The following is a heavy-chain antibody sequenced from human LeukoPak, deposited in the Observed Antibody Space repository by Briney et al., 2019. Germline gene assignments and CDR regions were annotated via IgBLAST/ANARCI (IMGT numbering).Heavy chain of an antibody. J-gene: IGHJ4*02. Sequence: GESLKISCKGSGYSFTSYWIGWVRQMPGKGLEWMGIIYPGDSDTRYSPSFQGQVTISADKSISTAYLQRSSLKASDTAMYYCGLRVSLHQFDYWGQGTLVTVSS. CDR2: IYPGDSDT. V-gene: IGHV5-51*01. CDR3: GLRVSLHQFDY. D-gene: IGHD3-10*01. CDR1: GYSFTSYW.